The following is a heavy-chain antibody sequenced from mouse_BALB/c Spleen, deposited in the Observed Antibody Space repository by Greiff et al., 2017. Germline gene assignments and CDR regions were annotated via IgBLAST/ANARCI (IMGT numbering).Heavy chain of an antibody. J-gene: IGHJ4*01. Sequence: EVMLVESGGGLVKPGGSLKLSCAASGFTFSSYAMSWVRQSPEKRLEWVAEISSGGSYTYYPDTVTGRFTISRDNAKNTLYLEMSSLRSEDTAMYYCARLITTATNYAMDDWGQGTSVTVAS. D-gene: IGHD1-2*01. CDR3: ARLITTATNYAMDD. V-gene: IGHV5-9-4*01. CDR1: GFTFSSYA. CDR2: ISSGGSYT.